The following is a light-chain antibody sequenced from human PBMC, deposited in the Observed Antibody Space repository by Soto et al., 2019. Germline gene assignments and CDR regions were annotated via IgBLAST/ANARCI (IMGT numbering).Light chain of an antibody. Sequence: QSALTQPPSVSGAPGQRVTISCTGSSSNIGAVYYVHWYQQLPGTVPKLLIYGNSNRPSGVPDRFSGSKSGTSASLAITGLQAEDEADYYCQSYDSSLSGPYVFGTGTKVTVL. CDR1: SSNIGAVYY. CDR2: GNS. CDR3: QSYDSSLSGPYV. V-gene: IGLV1-40*01. J-gene: IGLJ1*01.